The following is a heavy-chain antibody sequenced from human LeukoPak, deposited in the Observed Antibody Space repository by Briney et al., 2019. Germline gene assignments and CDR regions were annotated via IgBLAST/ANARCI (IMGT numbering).Heavy chain of an antibody. D-gene: IGHD3-3*01. V-gene: IGHV3-11*01. Sequence: GGSLRLSCAASGFTFSDYYMSWIRQAPGKGLEWVSYISSSGSTIYYADSVKGRFTISRDNAKNSLYLQMNSLRAEDTAVYYCAGLAIFGVVDTTDHGEVWGQGTLVTASS. J-gene: IGHJ4*02. CDR1: GFTFSDYY. CDR2: ISSSGSTI. CDR3: AGLAIFGVVDTTDHGEV.